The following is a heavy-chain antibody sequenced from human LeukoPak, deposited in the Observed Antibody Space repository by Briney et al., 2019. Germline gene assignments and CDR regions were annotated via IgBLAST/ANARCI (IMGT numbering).Heavy chain of an antibody. V-gene: IGHV1-18*01. Sequence: ASVKVSCKASGYTFTSYGISWVRQAPGQGLEWMGWISAYNGNTNYAQKLQGRVTMTTDTSTSTAYMELRSLRSDDTAVYYCARDMTTRSTVGDAFDIWGQGTMVTVSS. CDR1: GYTFTSYG. CDR2: ISAYNGNT. J-gene: IGHJ3*02. CDR3: ARDMTTRSTVGDAFDI. D-gene: IGHD4-17*01.